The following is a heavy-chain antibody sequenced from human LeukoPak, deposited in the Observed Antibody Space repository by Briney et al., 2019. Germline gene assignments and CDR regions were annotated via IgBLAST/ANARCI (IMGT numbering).Heavy chain of an antibody. CDR2: MNPNSGNT. V-gene: IGHV1-8*01. CDR3: ARAYSSGWPLNY. CDR1: GYTFTSYD. Sequence: ASVKVSCKASGYTFTSYDINWERQATGQGLEWMGWMNPNSGNTGYAQKFQGRVTMTRNTSISTAYMELSSLRSEDTAVYYCARAYSSGWPLNYWGQGTLVTVSS. D-gene: IGHD6-19*01. J-gene: IGHJ4*02.